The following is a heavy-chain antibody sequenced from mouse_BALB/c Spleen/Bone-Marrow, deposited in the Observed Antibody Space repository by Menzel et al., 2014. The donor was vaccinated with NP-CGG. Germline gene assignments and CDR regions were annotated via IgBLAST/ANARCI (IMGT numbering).Heavy chain of an antibody. CDR1: GYTFTSYW. Sequence: VQLQQSGAELAKPGASVKMSCKASGYTFTSYWMHWVKQRPGQGLEWIGYINPSTGYTEYSQKFKDKATLTADKSFSTAYMQLSSLTSEDSAVYYCVRSTGAMDYWGQGTSVTVSS. CDR3: VRSTGAMDY. V-gene: IGHV1-7*01. D-gene: IGHD3-2*01. CDR2: INPSTGYT. J-gene: IGHJ4*01.